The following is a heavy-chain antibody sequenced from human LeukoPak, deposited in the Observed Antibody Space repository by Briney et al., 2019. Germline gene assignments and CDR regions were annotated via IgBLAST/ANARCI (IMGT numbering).Heavy chain of an antibody. D-gene: IGHD6-19*01. CDR1: GGSFSGYY. CDR2: INHSGST. J-gene: IGHJ4*02. Sequence: IPSETLSLTCAVYGGSFSGYYWSWIRQPPGKGLEWIGEINHSGSTNYNPSLKSRVTISVDTSKNQFSLKLSSVTAADTAVYYCARQPQWLYYFDYWGQGTLVTVSS. V-gene: IGHV4-34*01. CDR3: ARQPQWLYYFDY.